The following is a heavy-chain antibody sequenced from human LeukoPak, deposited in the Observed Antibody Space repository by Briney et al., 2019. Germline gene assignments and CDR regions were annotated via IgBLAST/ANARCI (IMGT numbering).Heavy chain of an antibody. V-gene: IGHV1-2*02. CDR2: INLKSGGT. J-gene: IGHJ4*02. D-gene: IGHD3-10*01. CDR1: GYTFTAYY. CDR3: ARVWFGELPEY. Sequence: ASVKVSCKASGYTFTAYYRHWVGQAPGQGLEWMGCINLKSGGTNYAQKFQGRVTMTRDTSISTAYMELISLKSDDTAVYYCARVWFGELPEYWGQGTLVTVSS.